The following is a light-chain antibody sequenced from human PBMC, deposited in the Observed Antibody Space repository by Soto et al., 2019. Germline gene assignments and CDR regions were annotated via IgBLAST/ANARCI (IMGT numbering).Light chain of an antibody. CDR3: QQYGDTPPT. Sequence: IVLTQSPGTLSLSPGERATLSCRASQSVSSAFFAWYQQKPGQPLRLLIYAAANRATGIPDRFSGSGSATDFTLTISRLEAEDFALYYCQQYGDTPPTFGRGT. CDR1: QSVSSAF. CDR2: AAA. J-gene: IGKJ2*01. V-gene: IGKV3-20*01.